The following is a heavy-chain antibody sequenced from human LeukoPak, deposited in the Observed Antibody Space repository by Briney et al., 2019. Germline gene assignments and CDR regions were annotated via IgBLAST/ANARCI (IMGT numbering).Heavy chain of an antibody. CDR2: INHSGST. J-gene: IGHJ4*02. CDR3: ARGQGDILTGYYKRFDY. D-gene: IGHD3-9*01. Sequence: SETLSLTCAVYGGSFSGYYWSWIRQPPGKGLEWIGEINHSGSTNYNPSLKSRATISVDTSKNQFSLKLSSVTAADTAVYYCARGQGDILTGYYKRFDYWGQGTLVTVSS. V-gene: IGHV4-34*01. CDR1: GGSFSGYY.